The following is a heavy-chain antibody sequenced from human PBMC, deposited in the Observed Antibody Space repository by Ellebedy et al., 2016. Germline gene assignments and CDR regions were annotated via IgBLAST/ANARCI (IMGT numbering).Heavy chain of an antibody. Sequence: SETLSLTCAVYGGSFSGYYWSWIRQPPGKGLEWIGEIILSGSTNYNPSLKSRVTISVDTSKNQFSLKLSSVTAADTAVYYCARGTIKQQLVLHYYYYYMDVWGKGTTVTVFS. CDR2: IILSGST. CDR3: ARGTIKQQLVLHYYYYYMDV. V-gene: IGHV4-34*01. J-gene: IGHJ6*03. CDR1: GGSFSGYY. D-gene: IGHD6-13*01.